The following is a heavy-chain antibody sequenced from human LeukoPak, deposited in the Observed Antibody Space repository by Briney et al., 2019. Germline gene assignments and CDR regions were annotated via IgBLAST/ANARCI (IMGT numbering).Heavy chain of an antibody. CDR2: MNPNSGNT. CDR3: ARGVSSSWYGGGDY. V-gene: IGHV1-8*01. Sequence: ASVKVSCKASGYTFTSYDINWVRQATGQGLEWMGWMNPNSGNTGYAQKFQGRVTMTRNTSISTAYMELSSLRSEDTAVYYCARGVSSSWYGGGDYWGQGTLVTVSS. J-gene: IGHJ4*02. CDR1: GYTFTSYD. D-gene: IGHD6-13*01.